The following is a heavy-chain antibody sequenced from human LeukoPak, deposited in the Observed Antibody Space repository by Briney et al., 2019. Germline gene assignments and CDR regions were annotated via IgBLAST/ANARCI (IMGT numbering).Heavy chain of an antibody. CDR3: ARRGGNPLGAFDI. D-gene: IGHD4-23*01. Sequence: SETLSLTCTVSGVSVSNYDWSWIRQPPGKGLEWIGYVYYSGRTNYNPSLESRVTISVDTSKNQFSLKLTSVTAADTAMYYCARRGGNPLGAFDIWGQGTMVTVSS. V-gene: IGHV4-59*02. CDR1: GVSVSNYD. J-gene: IGHJ3*02. CDR2: VYYSGRT.